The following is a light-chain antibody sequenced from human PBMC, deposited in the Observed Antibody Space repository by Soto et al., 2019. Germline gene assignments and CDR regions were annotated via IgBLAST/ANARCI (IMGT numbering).Light chain of an antibody. J-gene: IGKJ5*01. CDR3: QQYNNWPPRIT. CDR1: QSVRSY. V-gene: IGKV3-15*01. CDR2: GAS. Sequence: EIVMTQSPATLSVSPGERATLSCRASQSVRSYLAWYQQKPGQAPRLLIYGASTRATGIPARFSGSGSGTEFTLTISSLQSEDFGLYYCQQYNNWPPRITFGQGTRLEIK.